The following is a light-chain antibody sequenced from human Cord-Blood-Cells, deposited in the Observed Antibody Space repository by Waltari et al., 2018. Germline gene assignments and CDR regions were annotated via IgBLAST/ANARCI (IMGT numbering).Light chain of an antibody. J-gene: IGLJ3*02. CDR3: ISYTSISTWV. CDR1: SSDVGGYNY. V-gene: IGLV2-14*01. Sequence: QSALTQPASVSGSPGQSITISCTGTSSDVGGYNYVTWYQQHTGKAPKLMIYDVSHRPAGVSNLFSGSKSGNTASLTISGRQAEDEADYYCISYTSISTWVFGGGTKRTVL. CDR2: DVS.